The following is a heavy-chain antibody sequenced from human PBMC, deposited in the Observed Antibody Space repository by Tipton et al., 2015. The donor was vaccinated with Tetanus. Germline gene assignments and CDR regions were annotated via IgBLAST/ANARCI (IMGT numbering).Heavy chain of an antibody. J-gene: IGHJ6*02. CDR3: ARVGISQNAYSYVYHGLDV. CDR2: IWNDGSYK. V-gene: IGHV3-33*01. CDR1: GFTFSTNA. D-gene: IGHD5-18*01. Sequence: SLRLSCAASGFTFSTNAMHWVRQAPGKGLEWVAAIWNDGSYKYYADSVKGRFTVSRDNSKNTLYLEMNSLRAEDTAVCYCARVGISQNAYSYVYHGLDVWGQGTTVTVSS.